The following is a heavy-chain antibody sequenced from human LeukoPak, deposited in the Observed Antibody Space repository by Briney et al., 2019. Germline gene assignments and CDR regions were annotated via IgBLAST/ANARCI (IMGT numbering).Heavy chain of an antibody. CDR1: GGSISSIRYY. D-gene: IGHD4-11*01. V-gene: IGHV4-39*01. Sequence: SETLFLTCTVSGGSISSIRYYWGWIRQPPEKGLEWIGSIYYSGSTYYNPSLKSRVTISVDTSKNQFSLKLSSVTAADTAVYYCARHMGSNCVTGSQNWFDPWGQGTLLTVSS. CDR3: ARHMGSNCVTGSQNWFDP. J-gene: IGHJ5*02. CDR2: IYYSGST.